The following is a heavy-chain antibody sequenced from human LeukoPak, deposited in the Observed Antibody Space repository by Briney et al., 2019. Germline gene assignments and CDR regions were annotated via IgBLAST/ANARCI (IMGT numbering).Heavy chain of an antibody. Sequence: ASEKVSCKASGNTFTSYDINWVRQATGQGLEWMGWMNPNSGNTGSAQRFQGRVTMTRNTSISTAYMELSSLRSEDTAVYYCARALRVGRYSADYWGQGTLVTVSS. D-gene: IGHD2-15*01. V-gene: IGHV1-8*01. CDR3: ARALRVGRYSADY. J-gene: IGHJ4*02. CDR1: GNTFTSYD. CDR2: MNPNSGNT.